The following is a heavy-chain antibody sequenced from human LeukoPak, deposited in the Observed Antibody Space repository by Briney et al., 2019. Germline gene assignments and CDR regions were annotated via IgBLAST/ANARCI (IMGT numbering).Heavy chain of an antibody. CDR3: AKDSDSSGWYFDY. V-gene: IGHV3-23*01. CDR2: ISGSGSST. CDR1: GFTFSSYA. J-gene: IGHJ4*02. D-gene: IGHD6-19*01. Sequence: PGGSLRLSCAASGFTFSSYAMNWVRQGPGKGLKWVSDISGSGSSTYYADSVKGRLTISRDNSKNTLYLQMNSLRAEDTAVYYCAKDSDSSGWYFDYWGQGTLVTVSS.